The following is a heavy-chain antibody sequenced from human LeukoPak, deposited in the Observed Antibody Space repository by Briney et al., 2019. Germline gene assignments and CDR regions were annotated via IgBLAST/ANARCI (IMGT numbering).Heavy chain of an antibody. CDR1: GYTFTSYG. D-gene: IGHD6-19*01. Sequence: ASVKVSCKASGYTFTSYGISWVRQAPGQGLEWMGIINPSGGSTSYAQKFQGRVTMTRDTSTSTVYMELSSLGSEDTAVYYCARDVPYSSGWSYYYYYGMDVWGQGTTVTVSS. V-gene: IGHV1-46*01. J-gene: IGHJ6*02. CDR3: ARDVPYSSGWSYYYYYGMDV. CDR2: INPSGGST.